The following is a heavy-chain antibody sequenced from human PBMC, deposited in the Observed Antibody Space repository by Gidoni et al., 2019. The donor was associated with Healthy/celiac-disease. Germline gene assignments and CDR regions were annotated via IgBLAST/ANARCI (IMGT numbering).Heavy chain of an antibody. Sequence: QVQLQESGPGLVKPSQTLSLTCTVSGGSISSGGYYWSWIRQHPGKGLEWIGYIYYSGSTYYNPSLKSRVTISVDTSKNQFSLKLSSVTAADTAVYYCARGYHSSSWYKVYYFDYWGQGTLVTVSS. CDR3: ARGYHSSSWYKVYYFDY. D-gene: IGHD6-13*01. CDR1: GGSISSGGYY. CDR2: IYYSGST. V-gene: IGHV4-31*03. J-gene: IGHJ4*02.